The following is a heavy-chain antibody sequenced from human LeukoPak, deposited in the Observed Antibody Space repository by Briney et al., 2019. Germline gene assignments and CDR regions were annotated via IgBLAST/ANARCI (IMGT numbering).Heavy chain of an antibody. CDR2: IYYSGST. J-gene: IGHJ4*02. CDR1: GGSITSYH. V-gene: IGHV4-59*01. D-gene: IGHD1-26*01. Sequence: TPSETLSLTCTVSGGSITSYHYSWLRQPPGKGLEWIGYIYYSGSTNYNPSLKSRVTISVDTSKNQFSLKLSSVTAADTAVYYCARGGSGTYYHYWGQGTLVTVSS. CDR3: ARGGSGTYYHY.